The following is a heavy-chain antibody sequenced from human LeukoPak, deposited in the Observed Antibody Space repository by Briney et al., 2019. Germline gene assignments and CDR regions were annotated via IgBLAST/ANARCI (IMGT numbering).Heavy chain of an antibody. D-gene: IGHD6-6*01. V-gene: IGHV4-4*07. CDR1: GGSITSYY. CDR2: IHTSGST. Sequence: SETLSLTCTVSGGSITSYYCSYIRQPAGKGLEWIGRIHTSGSTNYNPSLKSRVTMSVDTSKNQFSLRLSSVTAADTAIYYCAREFSGTSIAARVFDSWGQGNLVTVSS. CDR3: AREFSGTSIAARVFDS. J-gene: IGHJ4*02.